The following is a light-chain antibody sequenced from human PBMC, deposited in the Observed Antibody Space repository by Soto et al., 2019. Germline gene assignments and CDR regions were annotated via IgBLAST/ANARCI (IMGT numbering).Light chain of an antibody. CDR2: DAS. Sequence: DIQMTQSPSTLSASVGDRVTITCRASQSISNWLAWYQQKPGKAPKFLIYDASSLESGVPSRYSGSGSRTIFTLTISRLQPDDFATYYRQQYGRKPGLFTFGRVTKVDIE. J-gene: IGKJ3*01. V-gene: IGKV1-5*01. CDR3: QQYGRKPGLFT. CDR1: QSISNW.